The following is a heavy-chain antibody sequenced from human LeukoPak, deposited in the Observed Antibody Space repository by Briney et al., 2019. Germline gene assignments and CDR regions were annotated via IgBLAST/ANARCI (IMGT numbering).Heavy chain of an antibody. CDR3: ARDGGGDYVWGSYRGDY. J-gene: IGHJ4*02. CDR1: GGSISSSSYY. Sequence: SETLSLTCTVSGGSISSSSYYWGWIRQPPGKGLEWIGSIYYSGSTYYNPSLKSRVTISVDTSKNQFSLKLSSVTAADTAVYYCARDGGGDYVWGSYRGDYWGQGTLVTVSS. V-gene: IGHV4-39*07. CDR2: IYYSGST. D-gene: IGHD3-16*02.